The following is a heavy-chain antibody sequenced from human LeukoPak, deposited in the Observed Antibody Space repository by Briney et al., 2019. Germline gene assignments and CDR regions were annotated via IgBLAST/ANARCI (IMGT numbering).Heavy chain of an antibody. CDR3: AKESFF. V-gene: IGHV3-30*04. J-gene: IGHJ4*02. D-gene: IGHD3-3*01. CDR2: MSYDGSNK. CDR1: GFTLSNFP. Sequence: GGSLSLSCAASGFTLSNFPMHWVGQAPGKGLEWVALMSYDGSNKYYADSVKGRFTISRDNSKNTLYLQMNSLRAEDTAVYYCAKESFFWGQGILVTVSS.